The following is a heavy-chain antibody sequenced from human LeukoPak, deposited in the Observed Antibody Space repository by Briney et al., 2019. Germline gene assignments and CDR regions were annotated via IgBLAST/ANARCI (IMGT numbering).Heavy chain of an antibody. D-gene: IGHD4-17*01. Sequence: ASVKVSCKASGYTFTSYGIRWVRQAPGQGLEWMGWISAYNGNTNYAQKLQGRVTMTTDTSTSTAYMELRSLRSDDTAVYYCASGPTVTPLLYYYYGMDVWGQGTTVTVSS. CDR1: GYTFTSYG. CDR3: ASGPTVTPLLYYYYGMDV. J-gene: IGHJ6*02. V-gene: IGHV1-18*01. CDR2: ISAYNGNT.